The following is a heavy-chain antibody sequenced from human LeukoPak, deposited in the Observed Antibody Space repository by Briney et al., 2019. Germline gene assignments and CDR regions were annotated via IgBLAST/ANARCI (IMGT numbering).Heavy chain of an antibody. D-gene: IGHD3-10*01. J-gene: IGHJ4*02. CDR2: IYWDDDK. Sequence: SGPTLVKPTQTLTLTCTFSGLSLSTSGVGVGWIRQPPGKALEWLALIYWDDDKRYSPSLKSRLTITKDTSKNQVVLTMTNMDPVDTATYYCAHSYYGSGIPNFPFDYWGQGTLVTVSS. V-gene: IGHV2-5*02. CDR3: AHSYYGSGIPNFPFDY. CDR1: GLSLSTSGVG.